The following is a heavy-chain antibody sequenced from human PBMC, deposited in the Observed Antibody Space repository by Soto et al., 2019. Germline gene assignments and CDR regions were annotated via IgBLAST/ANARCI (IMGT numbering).Heavy chain of an antibody. Sequence: ASVKVSGKASGYTFTSYAMNWVRQAPGEGLEWMGWINTDTGNPTYAQGFTGRFVFSLDTSVSTAYLQICSLKAEDTAVYYCARDRPDSSSWHTRLNWFDPWGQGTLVTVSS. J-gene: IGHJ5*02. V-gene: IGHV7-4-1*01. CDR2: INTDTGNP. CDR3: ARDRPDSSSWHTRLNWFDP. CDR1: GYTFTSYA. D-gene: IGHD6-13*01.